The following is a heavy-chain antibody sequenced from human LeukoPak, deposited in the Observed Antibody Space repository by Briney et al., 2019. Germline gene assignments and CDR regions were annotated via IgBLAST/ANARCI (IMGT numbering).Heavy chain of an antibody. CDR2: IYSGCST. Sequence: AGSLSLSCAASGVTISSNYMSWVRPPPRQGLDLDSVIYSGCSTYSADSVKDRFTISRDNSKNTLYLQMNSLRAEDTAVYYCARGYVAAEEYWGQGTLVTVSS. CDR1: GVTISSNY. J-gene: IGHJ4*02. D-gene: IGHD1-14*01. V-gene: IGHV3-53*01. CDR3: ARGYVAAEEY.